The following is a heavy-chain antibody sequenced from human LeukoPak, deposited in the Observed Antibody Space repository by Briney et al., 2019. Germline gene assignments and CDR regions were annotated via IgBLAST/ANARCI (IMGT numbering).Heavy chain of an antibody. J-gene: IGHJ6*02. CDR1: GFTFTTYS. D-gene: IGHD3-22*01. V-gene: IGHV3-48*01. Sequence: GGSLRLSCAASGFTFTTYSMNWVRQAPGKGLEWVSYISSGSSNIYYADSVKGRFTVSRDNAKNSLYLQMNSLRAEDRAVYYCASNADSSLYYGMDVWGQGTTVTVSS. CDR2: ISSGSSNI. CDR3: ASNADSSLYYGMDV.